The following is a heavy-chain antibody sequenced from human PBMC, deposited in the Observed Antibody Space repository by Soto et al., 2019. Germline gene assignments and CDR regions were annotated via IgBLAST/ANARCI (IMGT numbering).Heavy chain of an antibody. CDR2: IYHSGST. V-gene: IGHV4-4*02. CDR3: ARATQSYYDTSGYYSYVH. Sequence: SETLSLTCAVSGGSISSSNWWSWVRQPPGKGLEWIGEIYHSGSTNYNPSLKSRVTISVDKSKNQFSLNLRSVTAEDTAFYFCARATQSYYDTSGYYSYVHWGQGAQVTVSS. J-gene: IGHJ4*02. CDR1: GGSISSSNW. D-gene: IGHD3-22*01.